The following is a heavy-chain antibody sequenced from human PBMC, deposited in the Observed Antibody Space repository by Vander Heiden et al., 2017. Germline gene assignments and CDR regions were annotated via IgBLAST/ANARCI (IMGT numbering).Heavy chain of an antibody. CDR3: AKDFLWFGELSPDYFDY. D-gene: IGHD3-10*01. Sequence: EVQLLESGGGLVQPGGSLRLACEASGFTFSSYAMSWVRQAPGKGLEWVSAMSGSGGSTYYADSVKGRFTISRDNSKNTLYLQMNSLRAEDTAVYYCAKDFLWFGELSPDYFDYWGQGTLVTVSS. V-gene: IGHV3-23*01. CDR2: MSGSGGST. J-gene: IGHJ4*02. CDR1: GFTFSSYA.